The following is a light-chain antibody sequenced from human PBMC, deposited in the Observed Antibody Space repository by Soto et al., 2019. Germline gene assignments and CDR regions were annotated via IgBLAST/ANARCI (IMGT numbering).Light chain of an antibody. CDR3: QQYNSYPG. J-gene: IGKJ1*01. V-gene: IGKV1-5*03. Sequence: IQMTQSPSTLSAFVGDRVTITCRASQSISSWLAWYQQKPGKAPNLLIYKASSLESGVPSRFSGSGSGTEFTLTISSLQPEDFATYYCQQYNSYPGFGQGTKVDIK. CDR2: KAS. CDR1: QSISSW.